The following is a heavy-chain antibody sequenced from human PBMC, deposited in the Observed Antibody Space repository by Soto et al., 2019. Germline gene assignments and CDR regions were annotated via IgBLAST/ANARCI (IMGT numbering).Heavy chain of an antibody. CDR3: ARDLAKGGGSAGFDY. V-gene: IGHV1-2*02. J-gene: IGHJ4*02. CDR2: INPKSGGT. D-gene: IGHD1-26*01. CDR1: GYTFTVYY. Sequence: ASVKVSCKASGYTFTVYYMHWVRQAPGQGLEWMGWINPKSGGTMYPQKFQGRVTMTWDTSISTAYMALTRLRSDDTAVYYFARDLAKGGGSAGFDYWGQGTLVT.